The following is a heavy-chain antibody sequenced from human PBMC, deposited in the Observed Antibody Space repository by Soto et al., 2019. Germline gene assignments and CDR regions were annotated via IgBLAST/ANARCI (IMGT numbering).Heavy chain of an antibody. CDR2: IYYSGTT. CDR3: ARGHYYYGMDV. Sequence: SETLSLTCTVSNGSVSSGTYSWSWVRQPPGKGLEWIGYIYYSGTTYYTPSLKSRLTMSMDRANDHFSLNLTSVTAADTAVYFCARGHYYYGMDVWGQGITVTVS. V-gene: IGHV4-30-2*01. J-gene: IGHJ6*02. CDR1: NGSVSSGTYS.